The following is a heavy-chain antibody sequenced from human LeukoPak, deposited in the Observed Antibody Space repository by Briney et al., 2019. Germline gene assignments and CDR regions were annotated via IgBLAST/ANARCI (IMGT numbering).Heavy chain of an antibody. CDR3: ARHGSSGDSETFDI. CDR2: INHSGST. Sequence: SETLSLTCAVYGGSFSGYYWSWIRQPPGKGLEWIGEINHSGSTNYNPSLKSRVTISVDTSKNQFSLKLSSVTAADTAVYYCARHGSSGDSETFDIWGQGTMVTVSS. D-gene: IGHD2-15*01. CDR1: GGSFSGYY. J-gene: IGHJ3*02. V-gene: IGHV4-34*01.